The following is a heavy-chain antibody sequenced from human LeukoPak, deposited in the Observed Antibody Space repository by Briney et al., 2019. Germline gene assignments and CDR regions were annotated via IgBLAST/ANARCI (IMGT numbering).Heavy chain of an antibody. CDR3: ARDRAYYYDSSGYYLLWDY. D-gene: IGHD3-22*01. CDR2: IFYTGST. Sequence: SETLSLTCTVSSGSISTSNYYWGWVRQPPGKALEWIGNIFYTGSTYYSPSLKSRVTISLDTSRNQFSLKLSSVTAADTAVYYCARDRAYYYDSSGYYLLWDYWGQGTLVTVSS. J-gene: IGHJ4*02. V-gene: IGHV4-39*07. CDR1: SGSISTSNYY.